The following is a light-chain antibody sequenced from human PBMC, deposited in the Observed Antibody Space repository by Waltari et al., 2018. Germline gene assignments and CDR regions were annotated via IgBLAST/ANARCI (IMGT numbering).Light chain of an antibody. Sequence: QSALTQPPSVSGSPGQSVPLSCTGTSSDVGQYDLFPWYQQPPKTAPRPIISEVTNRPSGVPDRFSGSKSGNTASLTISGLQAKDEADYYCCSYTSSKSYVFGTGTKVTVL. CDR2: EVT. CDR3: CSYTSSKSYV. CDR1: SSDVGQYDL. V-gene: IGLV2-18*02. J-gene: IGLJ1*01.